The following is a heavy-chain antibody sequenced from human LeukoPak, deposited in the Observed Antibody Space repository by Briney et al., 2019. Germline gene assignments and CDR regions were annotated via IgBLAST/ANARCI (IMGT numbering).Heavy chain of an antibody. Sequence: ASVKVSCKASGYTFTGYYMHWVRQAPGQGLEWMGWIHPTSGGTTYAQKFQGRVTMTRDTSISTAYMELSRLRSDDTAVYYCARSGPVPAAYNWFDPWGQGTLVTVSS. CDR3: ARSGPVPAAYNWFDP. V-gene: IGHV1-2*02. CDR2: IHPTSGGT. D-gene: IGHD2-2*01. CDR1: GYTFTGYY. J-gene: IGHJ5*02.